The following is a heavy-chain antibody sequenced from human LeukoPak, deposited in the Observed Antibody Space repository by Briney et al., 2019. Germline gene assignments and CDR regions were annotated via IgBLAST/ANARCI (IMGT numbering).Heavy chain of an antibody. CDR3: ASTVFGVTYNWFDP. Sequence: SQTLSLTCTVSGASISSGSYFWRWVRQPAGKALEWLGRFHTSGGTNYNPSLESRVTISVDTSKNQFSLKLTSVTAADTAVYYCASTVFGVTYNWFDPWGQGTLVTVSS. D-gene: IGHD3-3*01. CDR2: FHTSGGT. CDR1: GASISSGSYF. V-gene: IGHV4-61*02. J-gene: IGHJ5*02.